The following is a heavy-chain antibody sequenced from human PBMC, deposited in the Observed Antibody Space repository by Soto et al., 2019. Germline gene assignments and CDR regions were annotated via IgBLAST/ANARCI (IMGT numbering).Heavy chain of an antibody. V-gene: IGHV3-30*18. CDR1: EFTFRTYG. D-gene: IGHD6-19*01. CDR3: AKEAPGGWHFFDT. J-gene: IGHJ4*02. Sequence: PGGSLRLSCAASEFTFRTYGMHWVRQAPGKGLEWVAFISDDGSQKYYGDSVKGRFTISRDNSKNTLSLRMISLRTEDTSVYYCAKEAPGGWHFFDTWGQGTLVTVSS. CDR2: ISDDGSQK.